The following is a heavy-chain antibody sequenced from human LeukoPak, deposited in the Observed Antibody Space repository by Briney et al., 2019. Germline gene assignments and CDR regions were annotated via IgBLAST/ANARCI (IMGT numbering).Heavy chain of an antibody. CDR1: GGSISSSSYY. J-gene: IGHJ4*02. CDR3: AREKQWLVWGNYFDY. Sequence: PSETLSLTCTVSGGSISSSSYYWGWIRQPPGKGLGWIGSIYYSGSTYYNPSLKSRVTISVDTSKNQFSLKLSSVTAADTAVYYCAREKQWLVWGNYFDYWGQGTLVTVSS. V-gene: IGHV4-39*01. D-gene: IGHD6-19*01. CDR2: IYYSGST.